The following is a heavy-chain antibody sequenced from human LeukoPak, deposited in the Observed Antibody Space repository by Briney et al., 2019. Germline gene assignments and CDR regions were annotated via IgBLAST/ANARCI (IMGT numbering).Heavy chain of an antibody. J-gene: IGHJ4*02. CDR2: FDPEDGET. D-gene: IGHD1-26*01. V-gene: IGHV1-24*01. Sequence: GASVKVSCKASGGTFSSYAISWVRQAPGQGLEWMGGFDPEDGETIYAQKFQGRVTMTEDTSTDTAYMELSSLRSEDTAVYYCATGEVGAGAQDYWGQGTLVTVSS. CDR3: ATGEVGAGAQDY. CDR1: GGTFSSYA.